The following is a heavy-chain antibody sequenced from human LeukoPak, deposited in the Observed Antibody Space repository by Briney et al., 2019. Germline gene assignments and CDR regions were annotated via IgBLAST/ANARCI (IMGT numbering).Heavy chain of an antibody. CDR1: GFTFNNYG. CDR2: ISGGGGST. V-gene: IGHV3-23*01. D-gene: IGHD3-22*01. J-gene: IGHJ4*02. Sequence: PGGSLRLSCAASGFTFNNYGMNWVRQAPGEGLEWVSCISGGGGSTYYADSVKGRFTISRDNSKNTLYLQMNSLRAEDTAVYYCAKDLRITIIVVVKAPTEFDYWGQGTLVTVSS. CDR3: AKDLRITIIVVVKAPTEFDY.